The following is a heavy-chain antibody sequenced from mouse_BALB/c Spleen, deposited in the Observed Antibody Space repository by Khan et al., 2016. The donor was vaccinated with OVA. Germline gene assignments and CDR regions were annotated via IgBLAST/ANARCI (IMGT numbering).Heavy chain of an antibody. CDR3: TRSSSYDRYDVYAMYY. Sequence: QVQLQQPGAELVKPGASVKLSCKASGYTFTSYYMYWVKQRPGQGLEWIGGINPSNGGTNFNEKFKSKATLTVDKSSSTAYMQLSSRTFEDSAVYYCTRSSSYDRYDVYAMYYWGQGTSVTVSS. CDR1: GYTFTSYY. CDR2: INPSNGGT. D-gene: IGHD2-14*01. V-gene: IGHV1S81*02. J-gene: IGHJ4*01.